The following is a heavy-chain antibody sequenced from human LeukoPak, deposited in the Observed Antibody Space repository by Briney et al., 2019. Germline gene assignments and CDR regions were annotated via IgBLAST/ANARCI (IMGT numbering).Heavy chain of an antibody. CDR2: IYYSGST. CDR1: GGSISSYY. V-gene: IGHV4-59*01. J-gene: IGHJ4*02. CDR3: ARGSGYQLLLGGYFDY. Sequence: SETLSLTCTVSGGSISSYYWSWIRQPPGKGLEWIGYIYYSGSTNYNPSLKSRVTISVDTSKNQFSLKLSSVTAADTAVYYCARGSGYQLLLGGYFDYWGQGTLVTVSS. D-gene: IGHD2-2*01.